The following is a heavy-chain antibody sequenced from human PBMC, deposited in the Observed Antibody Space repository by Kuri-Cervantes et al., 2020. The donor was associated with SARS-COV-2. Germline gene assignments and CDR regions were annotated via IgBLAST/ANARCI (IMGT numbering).Heavy chain of an antibody. J-gene: IGHJ4*02. V-gene: IGHV3-30-3*01. Sequence: GGSLRLSCAASGFTFSSYAMHWVRQAPGKGLEWVAVISYDGSNKYYADSVKGRSTISRDNSKNTLYLQMNSLRAEDTAVYYCARDFQYCTNGVCYTGNMDYWGQGTLVTVSS. D-gene: IGHD2-8*01. CDR1: GFTFSSYA. CDR3: ARDFQYCTNGVCYTGNMDY. CDR2: ISYDGSNK.